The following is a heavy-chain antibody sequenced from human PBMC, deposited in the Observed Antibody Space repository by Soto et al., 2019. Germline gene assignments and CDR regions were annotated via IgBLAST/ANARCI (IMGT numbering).Heavy chain of an antibody. Sequence: QVQLQESGPGLVKPSQTLSLTCTVSGDSVSSSDYFWNWIRQRPGKGLEWIGYIYSSGSTYYNPSLKSRLTISVDTSKNQFSLNLNSVTAADTAVYYCAMSYTVTTGADFDYWGQGTLVTVSS. D-gene: IGHD4-17*01. V-gene: IGHV4-31*03. J-gene: IGHJ4*02. CDR1: GDSVSSSDYF. CDR2: IYSSGST. CDR3: AMSYTVTTGADFDY.